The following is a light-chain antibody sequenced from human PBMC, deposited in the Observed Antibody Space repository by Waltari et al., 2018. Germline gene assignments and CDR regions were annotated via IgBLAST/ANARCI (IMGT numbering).Light chain of an antibody. CDR1: QSISSW. CDR2: KAS. Sequence: DIKMTQSPSTLSASLGDKVTITCRASQSISSWLAWYQQKPGKAPKLLIYKASSLESGVPSRFSGSGSGTEFTLTISSLQPDDFATYYCQQYNSYPWTFGQGTKVEIK. J-gene: IGKJ1*01. CDR3: QQYNSYPWT. V-gene: IGKV1-5*03.